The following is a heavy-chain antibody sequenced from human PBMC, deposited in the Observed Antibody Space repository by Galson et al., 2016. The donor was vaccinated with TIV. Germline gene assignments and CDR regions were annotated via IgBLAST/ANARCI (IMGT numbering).Heavy chain of an antibody. J-gene: IGHJ6*02. CDR1: GFSFSRNA. Sequence: SLRLSCAASGFSFSRNAMHWVRQAPGRGLEWVAVISYDGTNKYYADSVKGRLSISRDNSRNTLYLQMSGLRREDTAVYYCATSIVGKNIYYYGMDVWGQGTTVTVSS. D-gene: IGHD1-26*01. CDR3: ATSIVGKNIYYYGMDV. CDR2: ISYDGTNK. V-gene: IGHV3-30-3*01.